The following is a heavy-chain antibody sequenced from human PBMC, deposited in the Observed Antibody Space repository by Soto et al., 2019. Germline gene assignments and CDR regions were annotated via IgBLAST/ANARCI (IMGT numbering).Heavy chain of an antibody. CDR2: IWCDGSNK. Sequence: GGSLRLSCAASGFTFSSYGMHWVRQAPGKGLEWVAVIWCDGSNKYYADSVKGRFTISRDNSKNTLYLQMNSLRAEDTAVYYCARDMIQLWLRVGYYYYYGMDVWGQGTTVTVSS. J-gene: IGHJ6*02. V-gene: IGHV3-33*08. D-gene: IGHD5-18*01. CDR1: GFTFSSYG. CDR3: ARDMIQLWLRVGYYYYYGMDV.